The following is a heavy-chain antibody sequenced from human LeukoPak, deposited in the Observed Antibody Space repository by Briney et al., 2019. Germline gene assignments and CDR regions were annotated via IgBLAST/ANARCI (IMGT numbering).Heavy chain of an antibody. D-gene: IGHD5-18*01. CDR1: GGSISSYY. V-gene: IGHV4-59*08. Sequence: TTSETLSLTCTVSGGSISSYYWRWIRQPPGKGLEWIGYIYYSGSTNYNPSLESRVKISVDTSKNQFSLKLSSVTAADTAVYDCARSWIRLGYFDYWGQGTLVTVSS. CDR3: ARSWIRLGYFDY. J-gene: IGHJ4*02. CDR2: IYYSGST.